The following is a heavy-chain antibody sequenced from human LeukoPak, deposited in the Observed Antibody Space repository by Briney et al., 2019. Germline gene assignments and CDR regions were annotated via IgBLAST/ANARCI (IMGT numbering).Heavy chain of an antibody. V-gene: IGHV1-69*02. CDR2: IIPILGIA. Sequence: SVKVSCKASGGTFSSYTISWVRQAPGQGLEWMGRIIPILGIANYAQKFQGRVTITADKSTSTAYMELSSLRSEDTAVYYCARAKKQGTTVTTGWFDPWGQGTLVTASS. CDR3: ARAKKQGTTVTTGWFDP. D-gene: IGHD4-11*01. CDR1: GGTFSSYT. J-gene: IGHJ5*02.